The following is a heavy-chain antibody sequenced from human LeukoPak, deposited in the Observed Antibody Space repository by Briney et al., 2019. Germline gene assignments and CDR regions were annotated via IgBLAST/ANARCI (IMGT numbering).Heavy chain of an antibody. CDR2: IYPGDSDT. CDR3: ARIYCSGGSCYSCDY. J-gene: IGHJ4*02. D-gene: IGHD2-15*01. V-gene: IGHV5-51*01. Sequence: GESLKISRKGSGYSFTSYWIGWVRQMPGKGLEWMGIIYPGDSDTRYSPSFQGQVTISADKSISTAYLQWSSLKASDTAMYYCARIYCSGGSCYSCDYWGQGTLVTVSS. CDR1: GYSFTSYW.